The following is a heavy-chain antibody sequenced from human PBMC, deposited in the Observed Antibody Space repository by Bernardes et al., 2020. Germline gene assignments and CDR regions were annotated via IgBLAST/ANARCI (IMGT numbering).Heavy chain of an antibody. CDR3: ARHSGTHFSALDS. V-gene: IGHV4-59*01. CDR1: GGSIRTSY. D-gene: IGHD1-26*01. Sequence: SESLSLTCTVSGGSIRTSYWSWIRRPPGKGLESIGYTYDSGSTNYNPSLKSRATISVDTSKNQFSLKVSSVTAADTAVYFCARHSGTHFSALDSWGQGTLVTVSS. CDR2: TYDSGST. J-gene: IGHJ4*02.